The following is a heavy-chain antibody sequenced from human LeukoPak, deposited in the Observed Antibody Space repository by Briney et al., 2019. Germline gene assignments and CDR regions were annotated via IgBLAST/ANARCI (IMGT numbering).Heavy chain of an antibody. J-gene: IGHJ4*02. V-gene: IGHV3-30-3*01. CDR3: ASNDPGYSYGSFDY. Sequence: GRSLRLSCAASGFTFSSYAMHWVRQAPGKGLEWVAVISYDGSNKYYADSVKGRFTISRDNSKNTLYLQVNSLRAEDTAVYYCASNDPGYSYGSFDYWGQGTLVTVSS. CDR1: GFTFSSYA. CDR2: ISYDGSNK. D-gene: IGHD5-18*01.